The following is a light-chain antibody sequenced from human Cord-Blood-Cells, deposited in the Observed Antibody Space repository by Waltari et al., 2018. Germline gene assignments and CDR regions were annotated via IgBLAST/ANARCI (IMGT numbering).Light chain of an antibody. V-gene: IGLV1-44*01. CDR1: SSNIGSNT. CDR2: SND. J-gene: IGLJ2*01. Sequence: QSVLTQPPSASGTPGQRVTISCSGSSSNIGSNTVTWYQQRPGTAPKLRCYSNDPRPARVPGRFSGSKSGTSASLAISGLQSEDEAAYYCAAWDDSLNGVVFGGGTKLTVL. CDR3: AAWDDSLNGVV.